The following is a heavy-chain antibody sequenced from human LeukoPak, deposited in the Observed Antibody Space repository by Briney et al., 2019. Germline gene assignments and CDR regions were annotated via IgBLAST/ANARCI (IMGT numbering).Heavy chain of an antibody. CDR3: ARAGMDV. V-gene: IGHV3-30*04. J-gene: IGHJ6*02. Sequence: GGSLRLSCAASGFTFSEFAMNWVRQAPGKGLEWVAVISYDGSNKYYADSVKGRFTISRDNSKNTLYLQMNSLRAEDTAVYYCARAGMDVWGQGTTVTVSS. CDR2: ISYDGSNK. CDR1: GFTFSEFA.